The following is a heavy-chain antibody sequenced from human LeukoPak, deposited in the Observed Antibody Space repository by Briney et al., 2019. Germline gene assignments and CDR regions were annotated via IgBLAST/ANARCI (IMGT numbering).Heavy chain of an antibody. CDR1: GYTLTGYY. V-gene: IGHV3-30*18. CDR3: AKELRGYSYGEH. Sequence: SCKASGYTLTGYYMHWVRQAPGKGLEWVAVVSYDGSKKFYADSVKGRFTISRDNSKNTLSLQMNSLRAEDTAVYHCAKELRGYSYGEHWGQGTLVTVSS. D-gene: IGHD5-18*01. CDR2: VSYDGSKK. J-gene: IGHJ4*02.